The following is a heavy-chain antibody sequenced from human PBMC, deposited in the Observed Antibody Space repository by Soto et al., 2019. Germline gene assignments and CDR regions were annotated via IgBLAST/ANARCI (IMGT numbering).Heavy chain of an antibody. D-gene: IGHD2-2*01. V-gene: IGHV3-23*01. J-gene: IGHJ3*02. Sequence: GGSLILSCAASGFTFSSYAMSWFRQAQGKGRESVSAISGSGGSTYYADSVKGRFTISRDNSKNTLYLQMNSLRAEDTAVYYCAKVWKVVVVPDANHDAFDIWGQATMVTVSS. CDR2: ISGSGGST. CDR3: AKVWKVVVVPDANHDAFDI. CDR1: GFTFSSYA.